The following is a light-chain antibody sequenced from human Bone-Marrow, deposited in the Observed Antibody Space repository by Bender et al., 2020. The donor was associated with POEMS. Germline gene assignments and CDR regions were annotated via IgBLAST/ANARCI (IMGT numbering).Light chain of an antibody. J-gene: IGLJ3*02. CDR1: SSDVGYYDS. Sequence: QSALTQPASVSGSPGQSITISCTGTSSDVGYYDSVSWYQQHPGKAPRLLIYEVNKRPSGVSNRFSGSKSGNTASLSLSGLQAEDEADYYCAVWDDSLNGWVFGGGTKLTVL. CDR2: EVN. V-gene: IGLV2-23*02. CDR3: AVWDDSLNGWV.